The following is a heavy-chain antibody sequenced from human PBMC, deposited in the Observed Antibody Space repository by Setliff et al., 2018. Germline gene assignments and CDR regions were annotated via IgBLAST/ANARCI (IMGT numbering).Heavy chain of an antibody. J-gene: IGHJ6*02. CDR2: IKQDGSEK. CDR3: ARDHAYGSRFYYYYYGMDV. Sequence: GGSLRLSCAASGFTFSRYWMRWVRQAPGKGLEWVANIKQDGSEKYYVDSVKGRFTISRDNAKNSLYLQMNSLRAEDTAVYYCARDHAYGSRFYYYYYGMDVWGQGTTVTVSS. V-gene: IGHV3-7*01. CDR1: GFTFSRYW. D-gene: IGHD3-10*01.